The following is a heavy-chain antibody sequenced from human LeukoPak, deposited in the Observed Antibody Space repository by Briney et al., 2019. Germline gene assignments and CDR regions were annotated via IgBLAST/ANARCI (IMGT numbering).Heavy chain of an antibody. Sequence: ASVKVSCKASGGTFSSYAISWVRQAPGQGLEWMGWISPYNGNTNYAQKLQGRVTMTTDTSTSTAYMELRSLRSDGTAVYYCARYPDDYGDYGWFDPWGQGTLVTVSS. CDR3: ARYPDDYGDYGWFDP. V-gene: IGHV1-18*01. CDR2: ISPYNGNT. D-gene: IGHD4-17*01. CDR1: GGTFSSYA. J-gene: IGHJ5*02.